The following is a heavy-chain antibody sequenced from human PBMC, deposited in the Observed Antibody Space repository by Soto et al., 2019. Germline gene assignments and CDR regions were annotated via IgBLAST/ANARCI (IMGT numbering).Heavy chain of an antibody. CDR1: GYTFTSYD. J-gene: IGHJ6*03. V-gene: IGHV1-8*01. Sequence: ASVKVSFKASGYTFTSYDINWVRQATGQGLEWMGWMNPNSGNTGYAQKFQGRVTMTRNTSISTAYMELSSLRSEDTAVYYCARGISRITIFGVVTTYYYMDVWGKGTTVTVSS. CDR3: ARGISRITIFGVVTTYYYMDV. D-gene: IGHD3-3*01. CDR2: MNPNSGNT.